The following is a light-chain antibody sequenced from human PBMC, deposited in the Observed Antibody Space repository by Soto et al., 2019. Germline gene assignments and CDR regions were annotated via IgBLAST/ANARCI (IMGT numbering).Light chain of an antibody. CDR2: GAS. J-gene: IGKJ1*01. CDR1: QSVGRN. V-gene: IGKV3-20*01. Sequence: EIVLTQSPGTLSLSPGERATLSCRASQSVGRNLAWYQQKPGQAPRLLIYGASSRATGIPDRFSGSGSGTDFTLTISRLEPEDFAVYYCQQYGSSPRTFGLGTKVDIK. CDR3: QQYGSSPRT.